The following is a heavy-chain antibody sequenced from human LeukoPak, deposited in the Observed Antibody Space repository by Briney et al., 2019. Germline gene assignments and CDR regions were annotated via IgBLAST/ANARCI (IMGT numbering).Heavy chain of an antibody. Sequence: SETLSLTCTVSGASISSYYWSWIRQPPGKGLEWIGYIYYSGSTNYNPSLKSRVTISVDTSKNQFSLKLSSVTAADTAVYYCASTGDYGGSYYYYYGMDVWGQGTTVTVSS. CDR3: ASTGDYGGSYYYYYGMDV. CDR2: IYYSGST. CDR1: GASISSYY. D-gene: IGHD4-17*01. V-gene: IGHV4-59*08. J-gene: IGHJ6*02.